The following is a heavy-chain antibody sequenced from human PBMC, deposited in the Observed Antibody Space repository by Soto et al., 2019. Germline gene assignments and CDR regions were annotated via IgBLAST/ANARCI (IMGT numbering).Heavy chain of an antibody. Sequence: SETLSLTCTVSGGSISSGGYYWSWIRQHPGKGLEWIGYIYYSGSTYYNPSLKSRVTISVETSKNQFSLKLRYVTAADTAVYYCARDTTRGYSYGSSDYWGEVTLGTVSS. CDR2: IYYSGST. V-gene: IGHV4-31*03. CDR3: ARDTTRGYSYGSSDY. CDR1: GGSISSGGYY. D-gene: IGHD5-18*01. J-gene: IGHJ4*02.